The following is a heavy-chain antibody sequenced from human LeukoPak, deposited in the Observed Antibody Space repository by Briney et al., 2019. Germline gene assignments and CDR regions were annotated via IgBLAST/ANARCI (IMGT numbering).Heavy chain of an antibody. J-gene: IGHJ4*02. CDR3: ARVPGGYDTLYDY. CDR2: ITPEKTF. D-gene: IGHD5-12*01. CDR1: GFSISDHF. Sequence: GGSLRLSCAASGFSISDHFMSWVRQAPGKAPEWVSCITPEKTFHYIDSVKGRFTISRDNAKNSLYLQMNSLSAEDTAVYYCARVPGGYDTLYDYWGQGTLVAVSS. V-gene: IGHV3-69-1*02.